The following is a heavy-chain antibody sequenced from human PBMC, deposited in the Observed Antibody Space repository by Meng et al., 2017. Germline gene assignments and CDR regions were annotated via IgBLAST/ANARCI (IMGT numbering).Heavy chain of an antibody. J-gene: IGHJ4*02. V-gene: IGHV4-34*01. CDR3: ARGPSEIVGAAAGAFNLDY. Sequence: SETLSLTCAVYGGSFSGYYWSWIRQPPGKGLEWIGEINHSGSTNYNPSLKSRVAISVDTSKNQFSLKLSSVTAADTAVYYCARGPSEIVGAAAGAFNLDYWGQGTLVTVSS. CDR1: GGSFSGYY. CDR2: INHSGST. D-gene: IGHD1-26*01.